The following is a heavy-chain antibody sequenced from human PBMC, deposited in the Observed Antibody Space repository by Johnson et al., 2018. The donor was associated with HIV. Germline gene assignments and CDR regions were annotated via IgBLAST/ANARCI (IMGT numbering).Heavy chain of an antibody. V-gene: IGHV3-11*01. CDR1: GFTFSDHY. CDR3: ASPPDGFDI. J-gene: IGHJ3*02. CDR2: ISSSGSTI. Sequence: QVQLVESGGGVVQPGGSLRLSCAASGFTFSDHYMNWMRQAPGKGLEWVSYISSSGSTIYYADSVKGRITVSRDNAKNSLYLQMNSLRAEDTAVYYCASPPDGFDIWGQGTMVTVSS.